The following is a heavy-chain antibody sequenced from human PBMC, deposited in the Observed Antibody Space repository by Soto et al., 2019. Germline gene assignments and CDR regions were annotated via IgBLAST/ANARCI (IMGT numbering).Heavy chain of an antibody. D-gene: IGHD6-19*01. V-gene: IGHV3-23*01. CDR1: GFTFSFYA. J-gene: IGHJ4*02. CDR3: AKQTASGWPCLDS. Sequence: EVHLLESGGGLVQPGGSLRLSCAASGFTFSFYAMNWVRQAPGKGLQWVSTLGGTGEITYYADSVKGRFTISRDNSKNTLYLQMNNLRSEDTAVYYCAKQTASGWPCLDSWGQGTLVSVSS. CDR2: LGGTGEIT.